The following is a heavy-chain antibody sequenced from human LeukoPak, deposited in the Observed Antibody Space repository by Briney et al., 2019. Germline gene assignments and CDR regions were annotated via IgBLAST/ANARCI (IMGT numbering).Heavy chain of an antibody. J-gene: IGHJ4*02. Sequence: GASVKVSFKASGGTFSSYAISWVRQAPGQGLEWMGRIIPILGIANYAQKFQGRVTITADKSTSTAYMELSSLRSEDTAVYYCARVEDSSKIDYWGQGTLVTVSS. D-gene: IGHD3-22*01. V-gene: IGHV1-69*04. CDR2: IIPILGIA. CDR3: ARVEDSSKIDY. CDR1: GGTFSSYA.